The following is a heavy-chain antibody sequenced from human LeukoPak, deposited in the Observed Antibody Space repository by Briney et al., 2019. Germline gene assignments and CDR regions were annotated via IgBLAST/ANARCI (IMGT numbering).Heavy chain of an antibody. Sequence: GGSLRLSCAASGFTFSSFWMHWVRQAPGKGLVWVSGINIEGSSSTYADSVKGRFTISRDNAKNTLYLQTNSLRAEDTAVYYCGRGNYYGMDVWGQGTTVTVSS. CDR1: GFTFSSFW. CDR2: INIEGSSS. J-gene: IGHJ6*02. V-gene: IGHV3-74*01. CDR3: GRGNYYGMDV.